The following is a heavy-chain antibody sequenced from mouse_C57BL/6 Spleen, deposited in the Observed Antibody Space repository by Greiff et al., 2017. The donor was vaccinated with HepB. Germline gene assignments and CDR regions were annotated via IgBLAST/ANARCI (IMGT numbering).Heavy chain of an antibody. V-gene: IGHV1-19*01. Sequence: EVQLQQSGPVLVKPGASVKMSCKASGYTFTDYYMNWVKQSHGKSLEWIGVINPYNGGTSYKQKFKGKATLTVDKSSSTAYMELNSLTSEDSAVYYCARTRYYGYWYFDVWGTGTTVTVSS. CDR2: INPYNGGT. CDR1: GYTFTDYY. D-gene: IGHD1-1*01. J-gene: IGHJ1*03. CDR3: ARTRYYGYWYFDV.